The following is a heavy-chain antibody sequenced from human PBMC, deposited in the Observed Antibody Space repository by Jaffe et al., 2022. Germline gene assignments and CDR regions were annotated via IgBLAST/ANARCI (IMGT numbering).Heavy chain of an antibody. D-gene: IGHD4-17*01. CDR2: ISSSGSTI. V-gene: IGHV3-48*03. J-gene: IGHJ5*02. CDR1: GFTFSSYE. Sequence: EVQLVESGGGLVQPGGSLRLSCAASGFTFSSYEMNWVRQAPGKGLEWVSYISSSGSTIYYADSVKGRFTISRDNAKNSLYLQMNSLRAEDTAVYYCARDEEYGDRNWFDPWGQGTLVTVSS. CDR3: ARDEEYGDRNWFDP.